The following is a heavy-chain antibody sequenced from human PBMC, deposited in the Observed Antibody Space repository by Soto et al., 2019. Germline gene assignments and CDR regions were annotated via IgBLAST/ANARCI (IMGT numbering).Heavy chain of an antibody. CDR3: TRGDPLVVPAAMWYYYYMDV. V-gene: IGHV3-49*03. Sequence: GGSLRLSCTASGFTFGDYAMSWFRQAPGKGLEWVGFIRSKAYGGTTEYAASVKGRFTISRDDSKSIAYLQMNSLKTEDTAVYYCTRGDPLVVPAAMWYYYYMDVWGKGTTVTVSS. J-gene: IGHJ6*03. CDR2: IRSKAYGGTT. D-gene: IGHD2-2*01. CDR1: GFTFGDYA.